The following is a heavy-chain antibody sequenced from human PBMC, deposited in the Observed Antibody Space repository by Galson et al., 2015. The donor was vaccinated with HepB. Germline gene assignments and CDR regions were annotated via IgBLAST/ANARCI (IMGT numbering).Heavy chain of an antibody. V-gene: IGHV1-3*01. D-gene: IGHD6-19*01. CDR2: INAGNGNT. CDR1: GYIFTSYA. CDR3: ARGQQWLFLRGDWFDP. J-gene: IGHJ5*02. Sequence: SVKVSCKASGYIFTSYAMHWVRQAPGQRLEWMGWINAGNGNTKDSQKFQCRVTITRDTSASTAYMELSSLRSEDTAVYYCARGQQWLFLRGDWFDPWGQGTLVTVSS.